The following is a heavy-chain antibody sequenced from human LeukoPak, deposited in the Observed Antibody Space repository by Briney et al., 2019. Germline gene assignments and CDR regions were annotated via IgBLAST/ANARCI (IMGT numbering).Heavy chain of an antibody. CDR1: GGSISSGSYY. Sequence: SQTLSLTCTVSGGSISSGSYYWSWIRQPTGKGLEWIGRIYTSRSTNYNPSLKSRVTISVDTSKNKSSLTPSSVTAADTAVYYCARGQYYDFWSGYPQDYFDYWGQGTLVTVSS. J-gene: IGHJ4*02. D-gene: IGHD3-3*01. CDR2: IYTSRST. V-gene: IGHV4-61*02. CDR3: ARGQYYDFWSGYPQDYFDY.